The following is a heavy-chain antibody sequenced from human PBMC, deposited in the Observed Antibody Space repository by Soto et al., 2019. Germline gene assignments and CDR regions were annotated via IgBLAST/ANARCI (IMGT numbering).Heavy chain of an antibody. D-gene: IGHD3-3*01. V-gene: IGHV3-21*01. CDR1: RFSFSSYS. CDR2: ISSSSSYI. CDR3: ARGLEWPNYMDV. J-gene: IGHJ6*03. Sequence: VQVVESGGGLVKPGGLLRLSCAASRFSFSSYSMNWVRQARGKGLEWVSSISSSSSYINYADSLQGRFTISRDNARNSLYLQMNSLRAEDTAVYYCARGLEWPNYMDVWGKGTTVTVSS.